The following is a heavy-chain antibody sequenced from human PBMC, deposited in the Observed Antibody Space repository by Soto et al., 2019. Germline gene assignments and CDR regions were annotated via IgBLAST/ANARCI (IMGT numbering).Heavy chain of an antibody. V-gene: IGHV3-48*02. CDR2: ISSSSSTI. D-gene: IGHD3-22*01. CDR3: ARDHEVVILINRYYGMDV. J-gene: IGHJ6*02. Sequence: GSLRLSCAASGFTFSSYSMNWVRQAPGKGLEWVSYISSSSSTIYYADSVKGRFTISRDNAKNSLYLQMNSLRDEDTAVYYCARDHEVVILINRYYGMDVWGQGTTVTVSS. CDR1: GFTFSSYS.